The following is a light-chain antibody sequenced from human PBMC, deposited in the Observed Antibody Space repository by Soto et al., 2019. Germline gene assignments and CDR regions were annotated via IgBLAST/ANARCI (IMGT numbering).Light chain of an antibody. Sequence: QSVLTQPASVSGSPGQPITISCTGTSSDIGGYNYVSWYQQHPGKAPKFLIYEVTNRPSGVSNRFSGSKSGNTASLTISGLQAEDEADYYCSSYTSSNTYVIGTGTKVTVL. CDR2: EVT. CDR1: SSDIGGYNY. J-gene: IGLJ1*01. V-gene: IGLV2-14*01. CDR3: SSYTSSNTYV.